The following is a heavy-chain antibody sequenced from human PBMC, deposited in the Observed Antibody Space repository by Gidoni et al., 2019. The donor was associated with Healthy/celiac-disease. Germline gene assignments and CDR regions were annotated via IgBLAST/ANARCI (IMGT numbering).Heavy chain of an antibody. J-gene: IGHJ6*03. V-gene: IGHV3-15*01. D-gene: IGHD6-13*01. CDR3: TAGGYSSSQPFYYYYYMDV. CDR2: IKSKTDGGTT. Sequence: EVQLVESGGGLVKPGGSLRLSCAASGFTFSNAWMSWVRQAPGKGLEWVGRIKSKTDGGTTDYAAPVKGRFTISRDDSKNTLYLQMNSLKTEDTAVYYCTAGGYSSSQPFYYYYYMDVWGKGTTVTVSS. CDR1: GFTFSNAW.